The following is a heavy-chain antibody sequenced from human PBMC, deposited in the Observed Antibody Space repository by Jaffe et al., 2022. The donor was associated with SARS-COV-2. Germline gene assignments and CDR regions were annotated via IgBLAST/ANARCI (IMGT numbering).Heavy chain of an antibody. J-gene: IGHJ6*03. Sequence: QAQLVESGGGLVKPGGSLRLSCVASRFTFTDYYISWVRQAPGKGLEWISNVNTGGAYINYADSVKGRFTIFRDNAKNSVFLQMSSLRAEDTAVYYCAREARGPSGPTGAYYMDVWGKGTAVTVSS. V-gene: IGHV3-11*01. CDR1: RFTFTDYY. CDR2: VNTGGAYI. D-gene: IGHD6-19*01. CDR3: AREARGPSGPTGAYYMDV.